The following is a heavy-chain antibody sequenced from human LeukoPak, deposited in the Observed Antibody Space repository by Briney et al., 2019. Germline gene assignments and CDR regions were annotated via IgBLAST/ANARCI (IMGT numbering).Heavy chain of an antibody. CDR1: GVTVSSNY. D-gene: IGHD1-20*01. V-gene: IGHV3-66*01. Sequence: GGSLRLSCAASGVTVSSNYMSWVRQAPGKGLEWVSVIYSGGSTYYADSVKGRFTISRDNSKNSLYLQMNSLRAEDTAVYYCARGSWDNWNDPFDYWGQGTLVTVSS. CDR2: IYSGGST. J-gene: IGHJ4*02. CDR3: ARGSWDNWNDPFDY.